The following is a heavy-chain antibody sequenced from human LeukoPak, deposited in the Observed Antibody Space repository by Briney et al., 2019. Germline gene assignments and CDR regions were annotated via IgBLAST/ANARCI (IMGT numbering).Heavy chain of an antibody. CDR3: VKYSNSCYDP. CDR1: GFTFSSYS. V-gene: IGHV3-21*01. J-gene: IGHJ5*02. CDR2: ISSSSSYI. D-gene: IGHD6-6*01. Sequence: GGSLRLSCAASGFTFSSYSMNWVRQAPGKGLEWVSSISSSSSYIYYADSVKGRFTISRDNSKNTLYLQMSSLRAEDTAVYYCVKYSNSCYDPWGQGTLVTVSS.